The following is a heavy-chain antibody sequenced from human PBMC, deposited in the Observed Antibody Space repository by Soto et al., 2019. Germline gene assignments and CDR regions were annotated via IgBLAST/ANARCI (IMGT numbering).Heavy chain of an antibody. CDR2: INAGNGNT. CDR1: GYAFTSYA. Sequence: QVQLVQSGAEVKKPGASVKVSCKASGYAFTSYALHWVRQAPGQRLEWMGWINAGNGNTKYSQKFQGRVTITKDTSATTAYMELSSLRSEDTAVYYCARDLGGWPDYWGQGTLVTVSS. J-gene: IGHJ4*02. V-gene: IGHV1-3*01. CDR3: ARDLGGWPDY. D-gene: IGHD2-15*01.